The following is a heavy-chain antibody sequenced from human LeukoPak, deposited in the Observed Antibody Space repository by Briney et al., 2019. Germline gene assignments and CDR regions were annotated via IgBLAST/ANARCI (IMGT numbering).Heavy chain of an antibody. Sequence: PSETLSLTCTVSGGSISSYYWSWIRQPPEKGLEWIGYIYYSGSTNYNPSLKSRVTISVDTSKNQFSLKLSSVTAADTAVYYCARNPSIFGVAFDYWGQGTLVTVSS. D-gene: IGHD3-3*01. V-gene: IGHV4-59*08. CDR1: GGSISSYY. CDR2: IYYSGST. J-gene: IGHJ4*02. CDR3: ARNPSIFGVAFDY.